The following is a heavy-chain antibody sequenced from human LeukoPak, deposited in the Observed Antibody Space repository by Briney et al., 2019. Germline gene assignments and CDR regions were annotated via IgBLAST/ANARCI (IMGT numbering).Heavy chain of an antibody. CDR2: ISSSSSYI. V-gene: IGHV3-21*01. Sequence: GSLRLSCAASGFTFSSYSMNWVRQAPGKGLEWVSSISSSSSYIYYADSVKGRFTISRDNSKNTLYLQMNSLRAEDTAVYYCARGIAAAGNFWGQGTLVTVSS. D-gene: IGHD6-13*01. CDR3: ARGIAAAGNF. J-gene: IGHJ4*02. CDR1: GFTFSSYS.